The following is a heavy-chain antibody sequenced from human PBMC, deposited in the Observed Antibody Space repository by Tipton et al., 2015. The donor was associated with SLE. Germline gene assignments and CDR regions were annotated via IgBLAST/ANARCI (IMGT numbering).Heavy chain of an antibody. D-gene: IGHD5-12*01. CDR1: GYSISSDYY. J-gene: IGHJ4*02. CDR3: ARGGVGGYDYFDY. CDR2: ISHFGST. Sequence: LRLSCSVSGYSISSDYYWGWIRQPPGKGLEWIGHISHFGSTHVNPSLKSRVTISEDTSKNQFSLKMTSVTGADTAVYYCARGGVGGYDYFDYWGQGTLVTVSS. V-gene: IGHV4-38-2*02.